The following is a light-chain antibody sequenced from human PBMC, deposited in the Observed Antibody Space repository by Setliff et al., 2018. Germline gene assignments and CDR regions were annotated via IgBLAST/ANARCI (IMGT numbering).Light chain of an antibody. CDR3: NSYAASNKAV. Sequence: QSVLTQPPSASGSPGQSVTISCTGTSRDVGGYNYVSWYQRHPGKAPKLLIYEVTKRPSGVPDRFSGSKSGNTASLTVSGLQAEDEADYYCNSYAASNKAVFGTGTKGTVL. J-gene: IGLJ1*01. CDR2: EVT. CDR1: SRDVGGYNY. V-gene: IGLV2-8*01.